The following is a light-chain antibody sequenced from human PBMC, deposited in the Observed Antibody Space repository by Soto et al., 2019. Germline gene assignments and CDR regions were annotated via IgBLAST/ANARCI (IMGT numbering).Light chain of an antibody. CDR3: AAWDDGLSARYV. CDR1: SSNIGSNY. V-gene: IGLV1-47*01. CDR2: RNN. Sequence: QSVLTQPPSASGTPGQRVTISCSGSSSNIGSNYVYWYQQLPGTAPKLLIYRNNQRPSGVPDRFSGSKSGTSASLAISGLRSEDEADYYCAAWDDGLSARYVFGTGTKVIVL. J-gene: IGLJ1*01.